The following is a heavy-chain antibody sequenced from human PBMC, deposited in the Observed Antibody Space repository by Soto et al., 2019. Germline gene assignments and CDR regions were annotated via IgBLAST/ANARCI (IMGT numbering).Heavy chain of an antibody. J-gene: IGHJ2*01. CDR3: AKLSSGCSYFLAWYFDL. CDR1: GFTFSSYA. CDR2: ISGSGGST. D-gene: IGHD6-19*01. V-gene: IGHV3-23*01. Sequence: GGSLRLSCAASGFTFSSYAMHWVRQAPGKGLEWVSAISGSGGSTYYADSVKGRFTISRDNSKNTLYLQMNSLRAEDTAVYYCAKLSSGCSYFLAWYFDLWGRGTLVTVSS.